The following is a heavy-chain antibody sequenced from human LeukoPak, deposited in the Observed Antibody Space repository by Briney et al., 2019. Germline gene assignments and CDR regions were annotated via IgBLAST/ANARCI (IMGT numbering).Heavy chain of an antibody. V-gene: IGHV4-59*01. Sequence: PSETLSLTCTVSGGSISTYYWSWVRQPPGKGLEWIGYVYYSGSTEYNPSLKSRVTMSVDTSKIQFSLKPNSMTAADTAAYYCARGRDFWSGYSFDYWGQGALVTVSS. J-gene: IGHJ4*02. CDR1: GGSISTYY. D-gene: IGHD3-3*01. CDR2: VYYSGST. CDR3: ARGRDFWSGYSFDY.